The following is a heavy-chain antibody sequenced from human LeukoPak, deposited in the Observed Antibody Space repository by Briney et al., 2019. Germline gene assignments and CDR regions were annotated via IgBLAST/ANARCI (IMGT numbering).Heavy chain of an antibody. CDR3: ARGRAAWIQLWAHAFDI. CDR1: GGSSSGYY. J-gene: IGHJ3*02. Sequence: SKTLSLTCAVYGGSSSGYYWSWIRQPPGKGLEWIGEINHSGSTNYNPSLKSRVNISVDTSKNQFSLKLSSVTAADTAVYYCARGRAAWIQLWAHAFDIWGQGTMVTVSS. D-gene: IGHD5-18*01. V-gene: IGHV4-34*01. CDR2: INHSGST.